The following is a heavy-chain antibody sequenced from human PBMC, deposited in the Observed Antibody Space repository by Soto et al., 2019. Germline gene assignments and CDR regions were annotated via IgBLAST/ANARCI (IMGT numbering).Heavy chain of an antibody. D-gene: IGHD3-9*01. CDR1: GCTFSSYA. V-gene: IGHV1-69*13. CDR3: AREVGDYDILTGYSTSNWFDP. Sequence: SVKVSCKASGCTFSSYAISWVRQAPGQGLEWMGGIIPIFGTANYAQKFQGRVTITADESTSTAYMELSSLRSEDTAVYYCAREVGDYDILTGYSTSNWFDPWG. J-gene: IGHJ5*02. CDR2: IIPIFGTA.